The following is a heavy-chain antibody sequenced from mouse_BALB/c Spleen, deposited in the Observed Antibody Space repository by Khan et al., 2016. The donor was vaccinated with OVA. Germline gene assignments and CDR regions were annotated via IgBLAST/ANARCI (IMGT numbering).Heavy chain of an antibody. Sequence: EVQLQQSGPELVKPGASVKISCKASGYSFTGYFMNWVMQSHGKSLEWIGRINPHVGETLFNPTFKGKATLTVDESSSTAHMELRSLASEDSAVYYCARVYRSDCDYWGQGTTLTVAS. CDR1: GYSFTGYF. V-gene: IGHV1-20*02. J-gene: IGHJ2*01. CDR3: ARVYRSDCDY. CDR2: INPHVGET. D-gene: IGHD1-1*01.